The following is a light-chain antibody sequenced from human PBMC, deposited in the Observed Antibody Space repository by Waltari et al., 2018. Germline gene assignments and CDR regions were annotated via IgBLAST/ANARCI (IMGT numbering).Light chain of an antibody. Sequence: DIQMTQSPSSLSASVGDRGTITCRASQSISSYLNWYQQKPGKATKLLIYAASSLQSGVPSRFSGSGSGTDFTLTLSSLQPEDFATYYCQQSYSTPPFTFGPGTKVHIK. CDR2: AAS. CDR3: QQSYSTPPFT. J-gene: IGKJ3*01. CDR1: QSISSY. V-gene: IGKV1-39*01.